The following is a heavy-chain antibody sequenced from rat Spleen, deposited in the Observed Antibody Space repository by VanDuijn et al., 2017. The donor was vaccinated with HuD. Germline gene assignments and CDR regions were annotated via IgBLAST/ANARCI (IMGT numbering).Heavy chain of an antibody. CDR2: ISSGGST. V-gene: IGHV2S8*01. J-gene: IGHJ2*01. CDR3: TRNYPGMD. CDR1: GFSLTSNG. Sequence: QVQLKESGPGLVQPSQTLSLTCTVSGFSLTSNGVSWVRQPPGKGLEWIAAISSGGSTYYNSALKSRLSISRDTSKSQVFLKMNSLQTDDTAIYFCTRNYPGMDWGQGVMVTVSS. D-gene: IGHD1-4*01.